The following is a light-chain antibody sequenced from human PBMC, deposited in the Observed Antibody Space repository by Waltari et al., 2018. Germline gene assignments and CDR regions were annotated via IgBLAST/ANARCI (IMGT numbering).Light chain of an antibody. CDR3: QQSYSAPLT. J-gene: IGKJ4*01. Sequence: DIQMTQSPSSLSASVGDRVTITCRASQSISTFLNWYQQKPGKAPKLLIYSAPNLQGGVPSRFGGSGSGTDFTLTISSLQPEDFAAYYCQQSYSAPLTFGGGTKVEIK. CDR2: SAP. CDR1: QSISTF. V-gene: IGKV1-39*01.